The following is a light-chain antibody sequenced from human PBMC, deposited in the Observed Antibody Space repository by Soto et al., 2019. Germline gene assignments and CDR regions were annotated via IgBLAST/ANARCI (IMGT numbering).Light chain of an antibody. CDR1: QSVIGW. J-gene: IGKJ5*01. CDR2: DAS. CDR3: QQAKSFPIT. V-gene: IGKV1-5*01. Sequence: DIRMTQSPSTLSASLGDTVTVTCRASQSVIGWLACYQQKPGEAPKLLIYDASALPRGVPSRFSGSGSGTEFTLTISGLQPEDSLTYYCQQAKSFPITFGQGTRWRL.